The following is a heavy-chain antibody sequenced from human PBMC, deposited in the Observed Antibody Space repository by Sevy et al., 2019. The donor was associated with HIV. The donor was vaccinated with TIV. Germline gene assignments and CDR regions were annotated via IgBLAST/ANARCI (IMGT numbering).Heavy chain of an antibody. CDR1: GGTISSSSYR. D-gene: IGHD3-10*01. Sequence: SETLSLTCTVSGGTISSSSYRWGWIRQPPGKGLEGVGSIYHTGAADANPALKRRVTMSVDTSKNQCSLQVGSVTAADTAVYYCARWYGNNFDYWGQGALVTVSS. V-gene: IGHV4-39*01. CDR2: IYHTGAA. J-gene: IGHJ4*02. CDR3: ARWYGNNFDY.